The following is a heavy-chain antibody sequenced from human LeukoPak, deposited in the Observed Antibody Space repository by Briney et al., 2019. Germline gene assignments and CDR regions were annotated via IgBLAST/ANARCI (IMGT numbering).Heavy chain of an antibody. Sequence: ASVKVSCKASGYTFTGYYMHWVRQAPGQGLEWMGWINPNSGGTNYAQKFQGRVTMTGDTSISTAYMELSRLRSDDTAVYYCARHSYYYDSSGYYQNWFDPWGQGTLVTVSS. V-gene: IGHV1-2*02. D-gene: IGHD3-22*01. CDR1: GYTFTGYY. CDR3: ARHSYYYDSSGYYQNWFDP. J-gene: IGHJ5*02. CDR2: INPNSGGT.